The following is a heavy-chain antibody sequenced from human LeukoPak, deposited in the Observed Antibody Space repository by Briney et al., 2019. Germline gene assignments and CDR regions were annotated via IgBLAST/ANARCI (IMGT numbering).Heavy chain of an antibody. CDR1: GFTFSSYW. Sequence: PGGSLRLSCAASGFTFSSYWMSWVRQAPGTGLERVANIKQDGSEKYYVDSAKGRFTISRDKAKNSLYLQMNSLRAEDTAVYYCASGFGFDCSSTSCSYFDYWGQGTLVTVSS. CDR3: ASGFGFDCSSTSCSYFDY. J-gene: IGHJ4*02. CDR2: IKQDGSEK. V-gene: IGHV3-7*01. D-gene: IGHD2-2*01.